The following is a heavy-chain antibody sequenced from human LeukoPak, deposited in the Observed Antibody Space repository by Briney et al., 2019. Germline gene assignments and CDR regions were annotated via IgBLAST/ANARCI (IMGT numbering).Heavy chain of an antibody. CDR3: ARDSYYYDSSGYYYYYIDV. V-gene: IGHV4-59*01. CDR2: IYYSGSS. J-gene: IGHJ6*03. CDR1: GDSISSYY. Sequence: SETLSLTYTVSGDSISSYYWTWIRQPPGKGLEWIGYIYYSGSSNYNPSLESRVTISVDTSKNQFSLKLSSVTAADTAVYYCARDSYYYDSSGYYYYYIDVWGKGTTVTVSS. D-gene: IGHD3-22*01.